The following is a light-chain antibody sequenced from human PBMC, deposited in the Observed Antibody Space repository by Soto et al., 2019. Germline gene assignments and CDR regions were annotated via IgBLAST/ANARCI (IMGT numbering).Light chain of an antibody. CDR3: QQSYSTPWT. CDR2: GAS. J-gene: IGKJ1*01. CDR1: QDISSS. V-gene: IGKV1-39*01. Sequence: IQLTQSPSSLSASVGDRVTITCRASQDISSSLAWYQQKAGKAPKLLIYGASILQSGVPSRFSGSGSGTDFTLTISSLQPEDFATYYCQQSYSTPWTFGQGTKVEIK.